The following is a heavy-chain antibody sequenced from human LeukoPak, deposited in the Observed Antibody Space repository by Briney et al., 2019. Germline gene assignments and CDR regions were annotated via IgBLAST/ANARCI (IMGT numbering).Heavy chain of an antibody. CDR2: ISYGGVDN. V-gene: IGHV3-30-3*01. D-gene: IGHD5-18*01. CDR3: ARDVNTVMDWPNDAFHI. J-gene: IGHJ3*02. CDR1: QFTFGDYA. Sequence: PGTTLTLSCAASQFTFGDYARHWLRQAPGKGLEWVVTISYGGVDNYYADSGRGRFTTSRDNSKTTMYVQMTSLRLKDTAMYFCARDVNTVMDWPNDAFHISGQGTMVTASS.